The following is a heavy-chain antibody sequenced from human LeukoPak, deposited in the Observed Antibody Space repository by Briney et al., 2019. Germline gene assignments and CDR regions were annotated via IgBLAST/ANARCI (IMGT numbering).Heavy chain of an antibody. CDR3: AIELAYCGGDCYSGYFQH. V-gene: IGHV4-59*01. D-gene: IGHD2-21*02. Sequence: SETLSLTCTVSGGSISSYYWSWIRQPPGKGLEWIGYIYYSGSTNYNPSLKSRVTISVDTSKNQFSLKLSSVTAADTAVYCCAIELAYCGGDCYSGYFQHWGQGTLVTVSS. J-gene: IGHJ1*01. CDR2: IYYSGST. CDR1: GGSISSYY.